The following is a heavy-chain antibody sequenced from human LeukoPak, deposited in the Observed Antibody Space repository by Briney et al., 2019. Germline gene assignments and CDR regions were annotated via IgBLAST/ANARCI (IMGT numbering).Heavy chain of an antibody. D-gene: IGHD2/OR15-2a*01. CDR1: GFTFSSYS. CDR3: ARITFPNFDY. Sequence: PGGSLRLSCAASGFTFSSYSMNWVRQAPGQGLEWVSSISSSSSNTYYADSVKGRFTISRDNAKNSLYLQMNSLRAEDTAVYYCARITFPNFDYWGQGTLVTVSS. V-gene: IGHV3-21*01. J-gene: IGHJ4*02. CDR2: ISSSSSNT.